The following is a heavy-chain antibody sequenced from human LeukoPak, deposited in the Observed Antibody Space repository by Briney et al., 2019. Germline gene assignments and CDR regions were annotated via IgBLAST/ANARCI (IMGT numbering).Heavy chain of an antibody. CDR3: ARGGFYCGGDCYVDY. CDR1: GGSFSAYY. Sequence: SETLSLTCAVYGGSFSAYYWSSIRQPPGRGQWWIGDNSHSVSTSYNPPLTSRVTMSVDTSKNQFALMLSSVTAADPGVYCCARGGFYCGGDCYVDYWGQGTLVTVSS. D-gene: IGHD2-21*02. V-gene: IGHV4-34*01. CDR2: NSHSVST. J-gene: IGHJ4*02.